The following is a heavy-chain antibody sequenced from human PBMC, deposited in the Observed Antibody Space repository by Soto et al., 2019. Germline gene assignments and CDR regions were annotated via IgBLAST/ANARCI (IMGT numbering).Heavy chain of an antibody. V-gene: IGHV4-59*01. CDR3: ARENPHSSGWYEGFDY. CDR2: IYYSGST. Sequence: PSETLSLTCTVTGGSISSYYWSWIRQPPGKGLEWIGYIYYSGSTNYDPSLKSRVTISVDTSKNQFSLKVSSVTAADTAVYYCARENPHSSGWYEGFDYWGQGTLVTVSS. J-gene: IGHJ4*02. D-gene: IGHD6-19*01. CDR1: GGSISSYY.